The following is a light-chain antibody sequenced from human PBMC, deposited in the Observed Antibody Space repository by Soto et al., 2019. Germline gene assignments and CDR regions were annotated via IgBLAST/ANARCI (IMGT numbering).Light chain of an antibody. CDR2: EVS. CDR3: SSYAGSNNLV. V-gene: IGLV2-8*01. J-gene: IGLJ2*01. CDR1: SSDVGGYNY. Sequence: QSVLTQPPSASGSPGQSVTISCTGTSSDVGGYNYVSWYQQHPGKAPKLMIYEVSKRPSGVPDRCSGSKSGNTASLTVSGLQAEDEADYYCSSYAGSNNLVFGGGTKPTVL.